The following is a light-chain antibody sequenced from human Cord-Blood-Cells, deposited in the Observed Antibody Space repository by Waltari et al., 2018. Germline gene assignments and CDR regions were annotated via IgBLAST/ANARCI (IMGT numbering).Light chain of an antibody. V-gene: IGKV1-33*01. CDR1: QDISNY. J-gene: IGKJ2*03. Sequence: PSSLSASVGDRVPITCQTSQDISNYLNWYQQKPGKAPKLLIYDASNLETGVPSRFSGSGSGTDFTFTISSLQPEDIATYYCQQYDNLPYSFGQGTKLEIK. CDR3: QQYDNLPYS. CDR2: DAS.